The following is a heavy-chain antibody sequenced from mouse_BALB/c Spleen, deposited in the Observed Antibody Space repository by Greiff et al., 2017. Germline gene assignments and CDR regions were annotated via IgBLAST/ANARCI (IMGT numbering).Heavy chain of an antibody. J-gene: IGHJ2*01. CDR2: ISSGGSYT. CDR1: GFAFSSYD. Sequence: EVQGVESGGGLVKPGGSLKLSCAASGFAFSSYDMSWVRQTPEKRLEWVAYISSGGSYTYYPDSVKGRFTISRDNAKNTLYLQMSSLKSEDTAMYYCTRIYYGNYVDDWGQGTTLTVSS. CDR3: TRIYYGNYVDD. V-gene: IGHV5-12-1*01. D-gene: IGHD2-1*01.